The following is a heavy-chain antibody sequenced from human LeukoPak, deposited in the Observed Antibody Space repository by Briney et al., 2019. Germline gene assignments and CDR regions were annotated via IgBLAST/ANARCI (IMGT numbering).Heavy chain of an antibody. V-gene: IGHV4-34*01. J-gene: IGHJ4*02. Sequence: PSETLSPTCAVYGGSFSGYYWSWIRQPPGKGLEWIGEINHSGSTNYNPSLKSRVTISVDTSKNQFSLKLSSVTAADTAVYYCARVDYYDSSGLYYFDYWGQGTLVTVSS. CDR2: INHSGST. CDR3: ARVDYYDSSGLYYFDY. CDR1: GGSFSGYY. D-gene: IGHD3-22*01.